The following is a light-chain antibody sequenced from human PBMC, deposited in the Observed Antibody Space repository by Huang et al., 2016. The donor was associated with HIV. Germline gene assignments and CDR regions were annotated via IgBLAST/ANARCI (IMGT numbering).Light chain of an antibody. CDR1: QSLLRSSGYNY. CDR3: MQGLQTPYT. Sequence: DIVMTQSPLSLHATPGAPAFISCNSSQSLLRSSGYNYLDWYLQKPGQSPQLLIYLGSNRAAGVPDRFSGIGAGTDFTLRISRVEAEDVGVYYCMQGLQTPYTFGQGTNLEIK. CDR2: LGS. J-gene: IGKJ2*01. V-gene: IGKV2-28*01.